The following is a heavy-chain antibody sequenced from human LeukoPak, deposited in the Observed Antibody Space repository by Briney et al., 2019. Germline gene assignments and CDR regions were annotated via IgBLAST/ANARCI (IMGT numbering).Heavy chain of an antibody. D-gene: IGHD6-6*01. CDR2: IYYSGST. J-gene: IGHJ3*02. V-gene: IGHV4-59*01. CDR3: ARGPKVEWYSSSLDAFDI. CDR1: GGSISSYY. Sequence: TPSETLSLTCTVSGGSISSYYWSWIRQPPGKGLEWIGYIYYSGSTNYNPSLKSRVTISVDTSKNQFSLKLSSVTAADTAVYYCARGPKVEWYSSSLDAFDIWGQGTMVTVSS.